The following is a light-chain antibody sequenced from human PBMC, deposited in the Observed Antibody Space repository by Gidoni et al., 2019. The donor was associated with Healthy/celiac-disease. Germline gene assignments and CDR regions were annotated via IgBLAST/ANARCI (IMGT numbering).Light chain of an antibody. CDR2: GAS. V-gene: IGKV3-15*01. CDR3: QQDNNWPPYT. Sequence: EIVMTQSPATLSVSPGERATLPCRASQSVSSNLAWYQQKPGQAPRLLIYGASTRATGIPARFSGSGSGTEFTLTISSLQSEDFAVYYCQQDNNWPPYTFGQGTKLEIK. J-gene: IGKJ2*01. CDR1: QSVSSN.